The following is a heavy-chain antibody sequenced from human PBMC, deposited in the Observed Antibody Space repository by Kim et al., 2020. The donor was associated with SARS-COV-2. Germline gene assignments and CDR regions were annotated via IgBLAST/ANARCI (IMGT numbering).Heavy chain of an antibody. Sequence: GGSLRLSCAAPGFTFSPFAMHWVRQAPGKGLEWVAVIRSDESKRYYADSVKDRFTISRDNSKNTLYLQMNSLRAEDTAIYYCARNFGSATMIGDVWGLGT. V-gene: IGHV3-33*01. CDR3: ARNFGSATMIGDV. CDR2: IRSDESKR. J-gene: IGHJ3*01. D-gene: IGHD3-10*01. CDR1: GFTFSPFA.